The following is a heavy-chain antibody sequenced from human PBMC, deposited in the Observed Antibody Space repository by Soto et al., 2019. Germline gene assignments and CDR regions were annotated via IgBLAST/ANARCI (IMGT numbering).Heavy chain of an antibody. CDR2: ISAYNGNT. CDR3: ARHHYDFWSGYYGWFDP. Sequence: GASVKVSCKASGYTFTSYGISWVRQAPGQGLEWMGWISAYNGNTNYAQKLQGRVTMTTDTSTSTAYMELRSLRSDDTAVYYCARHHYDFWSGYYGWFDPWDQGTLVTVSS. V-gene: IGHV1-18*04. D-gene: IGHD3-3*01. J-gene: IGHJ5*02. CDR1: GYTFTSYG.